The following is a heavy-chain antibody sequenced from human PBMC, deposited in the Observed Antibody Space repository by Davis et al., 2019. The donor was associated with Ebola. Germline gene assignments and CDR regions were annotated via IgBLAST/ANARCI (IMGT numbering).Heavy chain of an antibody. CDR3: AREGNFVALDH. Sequence: AASVTVSCQASRYNFIGHYIHWVRQAPGQGLEWVGRIDPDNGGTNYAQKFQGRVTMTRDTSIATVYMELNRLTPDDTAVYFCAREGNFVALDHWGQGTLVTV. CDR2: IDPDNGGT. D-gene: IGHD1-7*01. CDR1: RYNFIGHY. J-gene: IGHJ1*01. V-gene: IGHV1-2*06.